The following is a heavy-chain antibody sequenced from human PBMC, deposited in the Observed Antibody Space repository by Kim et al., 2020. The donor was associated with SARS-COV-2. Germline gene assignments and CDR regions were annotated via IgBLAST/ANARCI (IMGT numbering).Heavy chain of an antibody. V-gene: IGHV4-31*03. CDR1: GGSISSGAYY. D-gene: IGHD1-20*01. Sequence: SETLSLTCTVSGGSISSGAYYWSWIRQQPGKRLEWIGYIYYSGSTYCNPSHKSRVNLSVDTSKDQFFLTVSSVTAAGTAVYYCARDIRTWGQGTTVTVSS. J-gene: IGHJ6*02. CDR2: IYYSGST. CDR3: ARDIRT.